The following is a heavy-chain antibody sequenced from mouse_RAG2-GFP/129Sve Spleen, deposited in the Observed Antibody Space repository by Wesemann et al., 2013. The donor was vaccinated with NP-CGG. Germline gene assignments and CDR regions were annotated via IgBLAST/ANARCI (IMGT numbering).Heavy chain of an antibody. Sequence: QVQLQQSGAELARPGASVKLSCKASGYTFTSYWMQWVKQRPGQGLEWIGAIYPGDGDTRYTQKFKGKATLTADKSSSTAYMQLSSLASEDTAVYYCARWELGQDFDYWGQGTTLTVSS. V-gene: IGHV1-87*01. J-gene: IGHJ2*01. CDR3: ARWELGQDFDY. D-gene: IGHD4-1*01. CDR1: GYTFTSYW. CDR2: IYPGDGDT.